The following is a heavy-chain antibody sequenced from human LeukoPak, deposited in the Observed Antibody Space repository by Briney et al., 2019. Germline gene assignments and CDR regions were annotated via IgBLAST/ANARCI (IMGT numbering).Heavy chain of an antibody. V-gene: IGHV4-31*03. J-gene: IGHJ4*02. D-gene: IGHD3-22*01. CDR3: ARGDSSGYYYDY. CDR2: IYYSGST. Sequence: SQTLSLTCTVSGGSISSGGYYWSWLRQHPGKGLEWIGYIYYSGSTYYNPSLKSRVTISVDTSKNQFSLKLSSVTAADTAVYYCARGDSSGYYYDYWGQGTLVTVSS. CDR1: GGSISSGGYY.